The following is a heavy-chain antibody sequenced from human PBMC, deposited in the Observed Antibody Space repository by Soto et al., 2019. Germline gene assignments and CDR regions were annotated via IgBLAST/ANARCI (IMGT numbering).Heavy chain of an antibody. J-gene: IGHJ4*02. CDR1: GFTFRSHA. D-gene: IGHD2-15*01. CDR2: ISGSGGNT. V-gene: IGHV3-23*01. Sequence: EVQLLESGGGLVQPGGSLRLSCAASGFTFRSHAMSWVRQAPGKGLEWVTGISGSGGNTYYADSVKGRFTISRDNSKNMLYLQMNSLRGEDTAVYYCAKDEYCSGGSCYPFDYWGQGTLVTVCS. CDR3: AKDEYCSGGSCYPFDY.